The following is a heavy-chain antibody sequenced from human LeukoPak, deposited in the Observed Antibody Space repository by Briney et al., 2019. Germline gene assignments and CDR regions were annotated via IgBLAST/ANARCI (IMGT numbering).Heavy chain of an antibody. V-gene: IGHV1-2*02. J-gene: IGHJ5*02. CDR3: ARCLRSSPSCFWFDP. CDR1: RYTFTGYY. D-gene: IGHD2-2*01. CDR2: INPNSGGT. Sequence: ASVKVSCKASRYTFTGYYMHWVRQAPGQGLEWMGWINPNSGGTNYAQKFQGRVTMTRDTSISTAYMELSRLRSDDTAVYYCARCLRSSPSCFWFDPWGQGTLVTVSS.